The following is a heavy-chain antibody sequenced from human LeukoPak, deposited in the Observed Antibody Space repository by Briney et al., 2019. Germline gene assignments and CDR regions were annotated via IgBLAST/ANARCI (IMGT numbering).Heavy chain of an antibody. V-gene: IGHV4-39*01. J-gene: IGHJ4*02. D-gene: IGHD6-19*01. Sequence: PSETLSLTCTVSGGSISRSSYYWGWIRQPPGKGLEWIGSIYYSGSTYYNPSLKSRVTISVDTSKNQFSLKLSSVTAADTAVYCCASDTGIAVAGTDWGQGTLVTVSS. CDR3: ASDTGIAVAGTD. CDR1: GGSISRSSYY. CDR2: IYYSGST.